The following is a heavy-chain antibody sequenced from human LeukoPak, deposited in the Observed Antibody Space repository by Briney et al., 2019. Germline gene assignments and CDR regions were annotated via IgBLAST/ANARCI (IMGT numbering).Heavy chain of an antibody. CDR3: ARGRMDSSGYYYDY. D-gene: IGHD3-22*01. V-gene: IGHV4-31*03. J-gene: IGHJ4*02. Sequence: ASETLSLTCTVSGGSISSGGYYWSWIRQHPGKGLEWIGYIYYSGSTYYNPCLNSRVTISVDTSKNQFSLKLSSVTAADTAVYYCARGRMDSSGYYYDYWGQGTLVTVSS. CDR1: GGSISSGGYY. CDR2: IYYSGST.